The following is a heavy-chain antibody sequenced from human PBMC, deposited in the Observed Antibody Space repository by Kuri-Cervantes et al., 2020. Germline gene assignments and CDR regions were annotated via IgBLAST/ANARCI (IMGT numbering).Heavy chain of an antibody. CDR1: GFTLSSYG. J-gene: IGHJ4*02. Sequence: GESLKISCAGSGFTLSSYGMHWVRQSPGKGLEWVAVISFDGSTQYYADSVKGRFAISRDNSKNTLYLQMNSLRAEDTAVYYCAKEEWLVPSAEDYWGQGTLVTVSS. D-gene: IGHD6-19*01. V-gene: IGHV3-30*18. CDR2: ISFDGSTQ. CDR3: AKEEWLVPSAEDY.